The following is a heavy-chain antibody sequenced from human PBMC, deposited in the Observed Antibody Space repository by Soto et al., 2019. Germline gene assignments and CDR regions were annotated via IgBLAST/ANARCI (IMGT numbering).Heavy chain of an antibody. D-gene: IGHD1-26*01. Sequence: QVQLQESGPGLVKPSETLSLTCTVSGGSISSYYWSWIRQPAGKGLEWIGGIYTSGSTNYTPSLTSRVTMSLDTARNQFSRELSSVTAADTAGYYCARGGRWELLRGAFDIWGQGTMVTVSS. V-gene: IGHV4-4*07. CDR3: ARGGRWELLRGAFDI. CDR1: GGSISSYY. J-gene: IGHJ3*02. CDR2: IYTSGST.